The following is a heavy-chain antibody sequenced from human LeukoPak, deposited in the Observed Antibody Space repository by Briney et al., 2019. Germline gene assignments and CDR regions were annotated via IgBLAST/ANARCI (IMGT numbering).Heavy chain of an antibody. CDR2: ISGNGGST. V-gene: IGHV3-23*01. Sequence: PGGSLRLSCAASRFTFSSHRMSWVRQAPGKGLEWVSGISGNGGSTSYADSVKGRFTISRDNSKNTLYVQMNSLRAGDTAVYYCAKLVTGRPSGYMDVWGKGTTVTVSS. D-gene: IGHD6-6*01. CDR3: AKLVTGRPSGYMDV. J-gene: IGHJ6*03. CDR1: RFTFSSHR.